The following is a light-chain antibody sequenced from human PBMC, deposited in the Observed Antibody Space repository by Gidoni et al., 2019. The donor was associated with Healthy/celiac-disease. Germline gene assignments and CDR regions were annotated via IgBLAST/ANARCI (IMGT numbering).Light chain of an antibody. CDR3: QVWDSSSDHPGV. V-gene: IGLV3-21*02. J-gene: IGLJ3*02. CDR1: NTGSKS. CDR2: DDS. Sequence: SYVLTQPPSVSVAPGQTARINWGGNNTGSKSVHWCQQKPGQAPVLVVYDDSDRPSGIPERFSGSNSGNTATLTISRVEAGDEADYYCQVWDSSSDHPGVFGGGTKLTVL.